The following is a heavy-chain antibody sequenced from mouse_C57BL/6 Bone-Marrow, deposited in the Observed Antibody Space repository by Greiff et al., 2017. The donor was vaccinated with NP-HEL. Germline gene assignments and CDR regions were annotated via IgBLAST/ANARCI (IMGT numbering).Heavy chain of an antibody. D-gene: IGHD2-3*01. V-gene: IGHV1-82*01. CDR1: GYAFSSSW. CDR3: ASSEERWLEPLDY. J-gene: IGHJ2*01. Sequence: VQLQQSGPELVKPGASVKISCKASGYAFSSSWMNWVKQRPGKGLEWIGRIYPGDGDTNYNGKFKGKATLTADKSSSTAYMQLSSLTSEDSAVYFCASSEERWLEPLDYWGQGTTLTVSS. CDR2: IYPGDGDT.